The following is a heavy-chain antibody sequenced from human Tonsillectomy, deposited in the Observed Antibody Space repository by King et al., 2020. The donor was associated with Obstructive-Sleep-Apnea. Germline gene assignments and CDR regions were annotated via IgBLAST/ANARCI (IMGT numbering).Heavy chain of an antibody. CDR2: ISGSGGST. CDR3: AKDDYYDSSGYYLDY. CDR1: GFTFSSYA. D-gene: IGHD3-22*01. V-gene: IGHV3-23*04. J-gene: IGHJ4*02. Sequence: VQLVESGGGLVQPGGSLRLSCAASGFTFSSYARSGGRQAPGKGLDWVSAISGSGGSTYYADSVKGRLTISSANSKNTLYLQMNSLRAEDTAVYYCAKDDYYDSSGYYLDYWGQGTLVTVSS.